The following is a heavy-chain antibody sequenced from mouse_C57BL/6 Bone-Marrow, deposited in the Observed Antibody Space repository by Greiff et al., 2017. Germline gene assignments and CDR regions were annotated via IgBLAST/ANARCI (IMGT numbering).Heavy chain of an antibody. Sequence: VQLKQSGPELVKPGASVKMSCKASGYTFTDYNMPWVKQSHGKSLEWIGYINPNNGGTSYNQKFKGKATLTVNKSSSTAYMELRSLTSEDSAVYYCARGWFYFDYWGQGTTLTVSS. CDR3: ARGWFYFDY. CDR2: INPNNGGT. CDR1: GYTFTDYN. V-gene: IGHV1-22*01. D-gene: IGHD2-3*01. J-gene: IGHJ2*01.